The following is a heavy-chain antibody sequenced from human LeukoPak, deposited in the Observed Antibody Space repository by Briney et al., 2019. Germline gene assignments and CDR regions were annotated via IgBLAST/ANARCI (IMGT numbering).Heavy chain of an antibody. D-gene: IGHD3-10*01. J-gene: IGHJ5*02. CDR3: ARGRGPYGWFDP. CDR1: GFSSSDYW. Sequence: GSLRLSCAASGFSSSDYWMRWVRHAPGKGLVWVSRMNSDGTTTSYADSVKGRFTISRDNAKNTLYLQMNSLRAEDTAVYYCARGRGPYGWFDPWGQGTLVTVSS. V-gene: IGHV3-74*01. CDR2: MNSDGTTT.